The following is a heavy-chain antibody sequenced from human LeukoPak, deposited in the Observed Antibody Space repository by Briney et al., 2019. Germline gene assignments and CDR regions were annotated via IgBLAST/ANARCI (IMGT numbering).Heavy chain of an antibody. J-gene: IGHJ4*02. D-gene: IGHD1-26*01. CDR1: AFSFSNYN. Sequence: GGSLRLSCAASAFSFSNYNMNWVRQAPGKGLEWVSGISWNSGSIGYADSVKGRFTISRDNAKNSLYLQMNSLRAEDTALYYCAKGGWELLLTYFDYWGQGTLVTVSS. CDR3: AKGGWELLLTYFDY. V-gene: IGHV3-9*01. CDR2: ISWNSGSI.